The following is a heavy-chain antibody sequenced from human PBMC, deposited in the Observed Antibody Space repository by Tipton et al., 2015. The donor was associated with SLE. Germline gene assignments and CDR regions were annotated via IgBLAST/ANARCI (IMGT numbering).Heavy chain of an antibody. CDR2: IYPGDSDT. Sequence: QLVQSGAEVKKPGESLKISCKGSGYSFTNYWIGWVRQMPGKGLEWMGIIYPGDSDTAYSPSFQGHITISSDKAISTAYLQWSSLKASDTAMYFCARGPTSISNPYYFDHWGQGTLVTVSS. V-gene: IGHV5-51*01. J-gene: IGHJ4*02. CDR1: GYSFTNYW. D-gene: IGHD4-11*01. CDR3: ARGPTSISNPYYFDH.